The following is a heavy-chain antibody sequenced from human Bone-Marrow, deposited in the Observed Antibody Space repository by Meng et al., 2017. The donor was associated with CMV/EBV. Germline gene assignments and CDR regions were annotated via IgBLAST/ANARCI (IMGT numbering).Heavy chain of an antibody. CDR1: GGTFSSYA. V-gene: IGHV1-69*06. CDR3: ASTHTHRHCSSTSCYMFDY. D-gene: IGHD2-2*02. CDR2: IIPIFGTA. J-gene: IGHJ4*02. Sequence: SVKVSCKASGGTFSSYAISWVRQAPGQGLEWMGGIIPIFGTANYAQKFQGRVTITADKSTSTAYMELTSLRSEDTAVYYCASTHTHRHCSSTSCYMFDYWGQGKLVNVAS.